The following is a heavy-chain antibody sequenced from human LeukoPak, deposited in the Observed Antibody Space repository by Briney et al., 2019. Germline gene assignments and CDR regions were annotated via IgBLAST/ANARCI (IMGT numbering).Heavy chain of an antibody. CDR3: ARSRIMITFGGVIAEYYFDY. Sequence: PSETLSLTCTVSGGSISSYYWSWIRQPAGKGLEWIGRIYTSGSTNYNPSLKSRVTMSVDTSKNQFSLKLSSVTAADTAVYYCARSRIMITFGGVIAEYYFDYWGQGTLVTVSP. D-gene: IGHD3-16*02. CDR1: GGSISSYY. J-gene: IGHJ4*02. V-gene: IGHV4-4*07. CDR2: IYTSGST.